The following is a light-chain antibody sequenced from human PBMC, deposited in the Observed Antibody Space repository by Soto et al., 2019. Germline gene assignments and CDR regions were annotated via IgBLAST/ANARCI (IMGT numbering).Light chain of an antibody. CDR2: DAS. CDR3: QQRDTWPIT. Sequence: IVLTQSPATLSLSPGERATLSCRASQSVGTYLAWYQQKPGQAPRLVIYDASYRATGIPARFSGGGSETDFTLTISSLEPEDFAVYYCQQRDTWPITFGQGTRLEIK. J-gene: IGKJ5*01. V-gene: IGKV3-11*01. CDR1: QSVGTY.